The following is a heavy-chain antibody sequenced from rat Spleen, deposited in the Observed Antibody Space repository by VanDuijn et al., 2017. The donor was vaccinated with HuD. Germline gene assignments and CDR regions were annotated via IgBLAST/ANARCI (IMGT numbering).Heavy chain of an antibody. V-gene: IGHV5-25*01. CDR1: GFTFDDYY. CDR3: TRHWGY. CDR2: ISTGGGRA. D-gene: IGHD4-6*01. J-gene: IGHJ2*01. Sequence: EVQLVESGGGFLQPGRSMKLSCAASGFTFDDYYMAWVRQAPKKGLEWVASISTGGGRAYYHDSVKGRFTVSRDNAKSTLYLQMNSLRSEDTATYYCTRHWGYWGQGVMVPVSS.